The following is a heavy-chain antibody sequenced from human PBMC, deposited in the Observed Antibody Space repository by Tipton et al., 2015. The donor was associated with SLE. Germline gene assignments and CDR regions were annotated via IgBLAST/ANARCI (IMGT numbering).Heavy chain of an antibody. D-gene: IGHD6-19*01. CDR3: ARGVGGWLYYSDY. CDR2: ISSSGNYV. J-gene: IGHJ4*02. Sequence: SLRLSCAASGFTFSHYAVNWVRQAPGKGLEWVSSISSSGNYVYYSDSVEGRITISRDNDKNSLYLQMSSLRVEDTALYFCARGVGGWLYYSDYWGQGTLVTVSS. V-gene: IGHV3-21*04. CDR1: GFTFSHYA.